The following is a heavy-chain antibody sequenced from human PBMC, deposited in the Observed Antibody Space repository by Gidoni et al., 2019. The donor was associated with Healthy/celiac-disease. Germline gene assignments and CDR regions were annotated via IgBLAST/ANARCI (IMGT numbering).Heavy chain of an antibody. V-gene: IGHV2-5*02. Sequence: QSTLKESGPTLVKPTQTLTLTCTFSGFSRSTSGVGVGWIRQPPGKALEWLALIYWDDYNRYSPSLKSMLTLPKDTSKTQVFLTLTNMYPVDTATYYCAHSYAFWSVYSFDYWGQGTLVTVSS. CDR1: GFSRSTSGVG. D-gene: IGHD3-3*01. CDR2: IYWDDYN. J-gene: IGHJ4*02. CDR3: AHSYAFWSVYSFDY.